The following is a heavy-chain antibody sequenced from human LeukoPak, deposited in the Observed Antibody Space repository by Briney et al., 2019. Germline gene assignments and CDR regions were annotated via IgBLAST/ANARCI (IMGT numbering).Heavy chain of an antibody. V-gene: IGHV1-2*04. Sequence: ASVKVSCKASGYTFTGYYMHWVRQAPGQGLEWMGWINPNSGGTNYAQKFQGWVTMTRDMSISTAYMELSSLRSEDTAVYHCARVKRGDSSGYYYYFDYWGQGTLVTVSS. CDR1: GYTFTGYY. D-gene: IGHD3-22*01. CDR2: INPNSGGT. J-gene: IGHJ4*02. CDR3: ARVKRGDSSGYYYYFDY.